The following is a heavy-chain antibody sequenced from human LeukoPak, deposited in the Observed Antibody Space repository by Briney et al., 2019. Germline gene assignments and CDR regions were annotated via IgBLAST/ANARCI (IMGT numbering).Heavy chain of an antibody. J-gene: IGHJ5*02. D-gene: IGHD2-15*01. CDR2: INHSGST. V-gene: IGHV4-34*01. CDR1: GGSFSGYY. CDR3: ARRIPRLGAETYNWFDP. Sequence: PSETLSLTCAVYGGSFSGYYWSWIRQPPGKGLEWIGEINHSGSTNYNPSLKSRVTISVDTSKNQFSLKLSSVTAADTAVYYCARRIPRLGAETYNWFDPWGQGTLVTVSS.